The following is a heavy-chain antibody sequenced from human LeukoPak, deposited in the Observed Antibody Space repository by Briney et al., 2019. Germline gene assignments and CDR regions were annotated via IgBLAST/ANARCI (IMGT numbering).Heavy chain of an antibody. CDR1: GGSISGYY. CDR2: IYTSGST. Sequence: SETLSLTCTVSGGSISGYYWSWIRQPPGKGLEWIGYIYTSGSTNYNPSLKSRVTISVDTSKNQFSLKLSSVTAADTAVYYCARPPGYWGQGTLVTVSS. V-gene: IGHV4-4*09. J-gene: IGHJ4*02. CDR3: ARPPGY.